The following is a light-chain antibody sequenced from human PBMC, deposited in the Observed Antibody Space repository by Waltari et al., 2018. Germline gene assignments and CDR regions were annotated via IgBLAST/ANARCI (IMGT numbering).Light chain of an antibody. J-gene: IGLJ1*01. V-gene: IGLV2-14*03. CDR3: SSYTSATIYV. Sequence: QSALTQPASVSGSPGQSNTLLCTGTSSDFGGYHLVPWYQQHPGKAPKLIIYDVTKRPSGVSNRFSGSKSGNTASLTISGLQTEDEADYYCSSYTSATIYVFGIGTKVVVL. CDR1: SSDFGGYHL. CDR2: DVT.